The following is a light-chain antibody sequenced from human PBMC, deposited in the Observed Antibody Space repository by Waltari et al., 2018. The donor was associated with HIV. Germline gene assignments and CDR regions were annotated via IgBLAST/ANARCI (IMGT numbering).Light chain of an antibody. CDR2: GAC. V-gene: IGKV3-20*01. CDR3: QQYGRSPGYT. J-gene: IGKJ2*01. CDR1: QCVSSSN. Sequence: VLPQSPGTLALSPGDIATLSCSASQCVSSSNLAWYQQKPGQAPSLLIYGACNRANGIPARFSGSGSGTEFTLTINKLEPEDFAGYYWQQYGRSPGYTVGQGTKLGIK.